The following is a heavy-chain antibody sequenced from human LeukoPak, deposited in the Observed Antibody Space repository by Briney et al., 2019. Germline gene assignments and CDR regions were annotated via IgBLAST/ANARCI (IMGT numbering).Heavy chain of an antibody. D-gene: IGHD3-22*01. CDR3: ATGSYYYDSSGYSPPPAFDI. V-gene: IGHV1-69*13. J-gene: IGHJ3*02. CDR1: GGTFSSYA. CDR2: IIPIFGTA. Sequence: SVEVSCKASGGTFSSYAISWVRQAPGQGLEWMGGIIPIFGTANYAQKFQGRVTITADESTSTAYMELSSLRSEDTAVYYCATGSYYYDSSGYSPPPAFDIWGQGTMVTVSS.